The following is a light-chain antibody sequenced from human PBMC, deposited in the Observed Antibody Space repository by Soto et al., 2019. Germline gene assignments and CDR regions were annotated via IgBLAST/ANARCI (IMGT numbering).Light chain of an antibody. CDR3: QQYNTWPPTT. J-gene: IGKJ5*01. CDR2: AAS. V-gene: IGKV3-20*01. Sequence: EIVLMQSPGTLSLSPGERATLSCRTSQSVSSTSLAWYHQRPGQAPRLLIHAASRRATGIPDRFSGSGSGTEFTLTISSLGSEDFAVYYCQQYNTWPPTTFGQGTRLEIK. CDR1: QSVSSTS.